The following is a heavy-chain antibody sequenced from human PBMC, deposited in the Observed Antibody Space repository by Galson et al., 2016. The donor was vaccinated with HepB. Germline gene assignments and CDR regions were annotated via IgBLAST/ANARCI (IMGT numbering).Heavy chain of an antibody. CDR1: GFAFNHCT. V-gene: IGHV3-9*01. D-gene: IGHD5-18*01. CDR3: SKGIQLGDAFDV. CDR2: ISWDSDNL. Sequence: SLRLSCAASGFAFNHCTMHWVRQSPGKGLEWVSGISWDSDNLGYADSVKGRFTISRDNAKNSLILQMNSLRPEDTALYYCSKGIQLGDAFDVWGLGTMVTVSS. J-gene: IGHJ3*01.